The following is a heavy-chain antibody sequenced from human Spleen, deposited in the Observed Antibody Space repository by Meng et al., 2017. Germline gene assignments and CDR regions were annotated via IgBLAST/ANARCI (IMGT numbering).Heavy chain of an antibody. CDR3: ARDRGVRGGYYYGMDV. D-gene: IGHD3-10*01. CDR1: GGSFSAYY. CDR2: INDSGSA. V-gene: IGHV4-34*01. Sequence: SETLSLTCAVYGGSFSAYYWSWIRQPPGKGLEWIGEINDSGSANYNPSLKSRVSISVDTSKNQFSLKLSSVTAADTAVYYCARDRGVRGGYYYGMDVWGQGTTVTVSS. J-gene: IGHJ6*02.